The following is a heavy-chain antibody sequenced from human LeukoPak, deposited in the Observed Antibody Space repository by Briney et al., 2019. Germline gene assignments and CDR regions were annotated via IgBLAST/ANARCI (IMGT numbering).Heavy chain of an antibody. CDR2: IVVGSGNT. D-gene: IGHD3-10*01. V-gene: IGHV1-58*02. Sequence: TSVKVSCKASGFTFSSSAMQWVRQARGQRLEWIGWIVVGSGNTNYAQKFQERVTITRDMSTRKAYMELSSLRSEDTAVYYCAADTRGGVYYGSGRSYYGMDVWGQGTTVTVSS. CDR1: GFTFSSSA. J-gene: IGHJ6*02. CDR3: AADTRGGVYYGSGRSYYGMDV.